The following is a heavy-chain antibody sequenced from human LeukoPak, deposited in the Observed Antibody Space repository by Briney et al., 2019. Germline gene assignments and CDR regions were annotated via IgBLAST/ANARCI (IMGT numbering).Heavy chain of an antibody. CDR3: ARSSRGDAINFDY. D-gene: IGHD2-21*02. CDR2: INSDGSST. CDR1: GFTFSNYW. V-gene: IGHV3-74*01. Sequence: GGSLRLSCAASGFTFSNYWMHWVRQAPGKGLVWVSRINSDGSSTTYADSVKGQFTISRDNAKNTLYLQMNSLRAEDAAVYYCARSSRGDAINFDYWGQGTLVTVSS. J-gene: IGHJ4*02.